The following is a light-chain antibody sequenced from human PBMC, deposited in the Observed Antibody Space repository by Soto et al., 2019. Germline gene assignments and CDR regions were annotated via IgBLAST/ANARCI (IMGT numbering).Light chain of an antibody. Sequence: QSMLPHPLSVSGSPGQSVTISCTGTSSDVGAYNYVSWYQQHPGKAPKLMTYDVSKRPSGVPDRFSGSKSGNTASLTISGLQAEDEADYYCCSYADNYSYVFGTGTKVTVL. V-gene: IGLV2-11*01. CDR1: SSDVGAYNY. J-gene: IGLJ1*01. CDR3: CSYADNYSYV. CDR2: DVS.